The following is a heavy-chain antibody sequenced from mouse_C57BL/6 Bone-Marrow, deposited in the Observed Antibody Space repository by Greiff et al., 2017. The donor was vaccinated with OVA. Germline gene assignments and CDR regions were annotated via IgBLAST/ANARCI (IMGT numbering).Heavy chain of an antibody. J-gene: IGHJ4*01. V-gene: IGHV7-3*01. CDR1: GFTFTDYY. Sequence: EVQLVESGGGLVQPGGSLSLSCAASGFTFTDYYMSWVRQPPGKALEWLGFIRNKANGYTTEYSASVKGRFTISRDNSQSILYLQMNALRAEDSATYYCARYRYSNLYYYAMDYWGQGTSVTVSS. CDR2: IRNKANGYTT. CDR3: ARYRYSNLYYYAMDY. D-gene: IGHD2-5*01.